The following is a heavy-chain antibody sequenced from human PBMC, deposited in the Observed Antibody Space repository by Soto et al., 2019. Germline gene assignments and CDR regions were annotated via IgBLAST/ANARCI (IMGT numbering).Heavy chain of an antibody. CDR1: GGSISSYY. CDR3: ARARTPTVTTYNYYYMDV. D-gene: IGHD4-17*01. Sequence: PSETLSLTCTVSGGSISSYYWSWIRQPPGKGLEWIGYIYYSGSTNYNPSLKSRVTISVDTSKNQFSLKLSSVTAADTAVYYCARARTPTVTTYNYYYMDVWGKGTTVTVSS. J-gene: IGHJ6*03. V-gene: IGHV4-59*01. CDR2: IYYSGST.